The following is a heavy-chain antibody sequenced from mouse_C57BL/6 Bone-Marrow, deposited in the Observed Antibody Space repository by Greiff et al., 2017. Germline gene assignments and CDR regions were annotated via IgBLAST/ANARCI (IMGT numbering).Heavy chain of an antibody. J-gene: IGHJ1*03. V-gene: IGHV1-26*01. D-gene: IGHD1-1*01. CDR1: GYTFTDYY. Sequence: EVQLQQSGPELVKPGASVKISCKASGYTFTDYYMNWVKQSPGKSLEWIGDINPNNGGTSYNQKFKGKATLTVDKSSSTAYMELRSLTSEDSAVYYCASLDYGSSYGYFGGWGTGTTVTVSS. CDR2: INPNNGGT. CDR3: ASLDYGSSYGYFGG.